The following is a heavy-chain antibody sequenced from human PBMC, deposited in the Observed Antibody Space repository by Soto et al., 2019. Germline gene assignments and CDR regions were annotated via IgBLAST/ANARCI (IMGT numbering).Heavy chain of an antibody. J-gene: IGHJ3*02. CDR1: GFTFSSYG. Sequence: QVQLVESGGGVVQPGRSLRLYCAASGFTFSSYGMHWVRQAPGKGLEWVAVIWYDGSNKYYADSVKGRFTISRDNSKNTLYLQMNSLRAEDTAVYYCARDWTSYYDSSGTDAFDIWGQGTMVTVSS. V-gene: IGHV3-33*01. CDR3: ARDWTSYYDSSGTDAFDI. CDR2: IWYDGSNK. D-gene: IGHD3-22*01.